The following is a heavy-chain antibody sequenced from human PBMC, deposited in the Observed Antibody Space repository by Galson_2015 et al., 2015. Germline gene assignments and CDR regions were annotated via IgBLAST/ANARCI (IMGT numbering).Heavy chain of an antibody. CDR3: VRESTISVYYFDY. D-gene: IGHD5/OR15-5a*01. Sequence: LSLTCTVSGGSISSSSYYWGWIRQPPGKGLEWIGSIYYSGSTYYNPSLKSRVTISVDTSKNQFSLKLSSVTAADTAVYYCVRESTISVYYFDYWGQGTLVTVSS. V-gene: IGHV4-39*01. CDR2: IYYSGST. CDR1: GGSISSSSYY. J-gene: IGHJ4*02.